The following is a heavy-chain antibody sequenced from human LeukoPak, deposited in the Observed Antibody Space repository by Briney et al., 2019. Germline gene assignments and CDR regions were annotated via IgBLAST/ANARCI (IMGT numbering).Heavy chain of an antibody. J-gene: IGHJ5*02. CDR1: GFTVSSNY. CDR2: IYSGGNT. Sequence: GGSLRLSCAASGFTVSSNYMGWVRQAPGKGLGWVSVIYSGGNTYYADSVKGRFTISRDNSKNTLYLQMNSLRADDTAVYYCTRGPVGGFDAWGQGTLVTVSS. D-gene: IGHD1-26*01. CDR3: TRGPVGGFDA. V-gene: IGHV3-53*01.